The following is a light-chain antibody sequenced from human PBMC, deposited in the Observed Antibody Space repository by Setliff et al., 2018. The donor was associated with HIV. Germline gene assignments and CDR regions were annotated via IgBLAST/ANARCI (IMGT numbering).Light chain of an antibody. CDR2: EVS. Sequence: QSALAQPASVSGSPGQSITISCTGTSSDVGGYNYVSWYQHHPGKAPKLIIYEVSNRPSGVSSRFSGSKSGNTASLTISGLQAEDEADYYCSSSTTGSNFVFGTGTKVTVL. CDR1: SSDVGGYNY. J-gene: IGLJ1*01. V-gene: IGLV2-14*01. CDR3: SSSTTGSNFV.